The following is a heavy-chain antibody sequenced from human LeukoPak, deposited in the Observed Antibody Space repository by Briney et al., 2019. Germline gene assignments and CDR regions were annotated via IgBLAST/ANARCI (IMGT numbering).Heavy chain of an antibody. V-gene: IGHV1-69*13. CDR3: ASCSSGWYGGWYYYYMDV. J-gene: IGHJ6*03. Sequence: GASVKVSCKASGGTFSSYAISWVRQAPGQGLEWMGGIIPIFGTANYAQKFQGRVTITADESTSTAYMELSSLRSEDTAVYYCASCSSGWYGGWYYYYMDVWGKGTTVTISS. CDR1: GGTFSSYA. CDR2: IIPIFGTA. D-gene: IGHD6-19*01.